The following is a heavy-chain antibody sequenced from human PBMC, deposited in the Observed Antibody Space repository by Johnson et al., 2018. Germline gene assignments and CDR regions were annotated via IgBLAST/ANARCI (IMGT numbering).Heavy chain of an antibody. J-gene: IGHJ6*02. Sequence: VQLVETGGGLVQPGGSLKLSCAASGFTFSGSTIHWVRQASGIGLEWVGRIRSKANNYATAFAALPKGRVSMSKDESKNPAYLQMNSLKTEDTAVYYCARGSNTGYDFGVDVWGQGTTVTVSS. CDR2: IRSKANNYAT. V-gene: IGHV3-73*02. CDR3: ARGSNTGYDFGVDV. D-gene: IGHD1/OR15-1a*01. CDR1: GFTFSGST.